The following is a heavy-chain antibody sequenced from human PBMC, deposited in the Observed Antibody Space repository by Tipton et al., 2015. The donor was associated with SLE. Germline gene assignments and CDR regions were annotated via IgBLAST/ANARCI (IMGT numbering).Heavy chain of an antibody. CDR1: GFSVTRNY. J-gene: IGHJ4*02. Sequence: SLRLSCAASGFSVTRNYMSWFRQVPGKGLEWVSVLYSGGSTFYADSVEGRFTISKDNSKNTLYLQLNSLRDEDTAIYYCAKDEGAMSEYFDFWGQGTLVTVSS. CDR3: AKDEGAMSEYFDF. D-gene: IGHD1-26*01. V-gene: IGHV3-66*01. CDR2: LYSGGST.